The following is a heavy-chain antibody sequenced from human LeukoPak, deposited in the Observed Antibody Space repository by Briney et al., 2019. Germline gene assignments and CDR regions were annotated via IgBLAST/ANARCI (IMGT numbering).Heavy chain of an antibody. Sequence: PSETLSLTCTVPGGSVSSGSYYWSWIRQPPGKGLEWIGYIYYSGSTNYNPSLKSRVTISVDTSKNQFSLKLSSVTAADTAVYYCATTFGKGNYWGQGTLVTVS. CDR1: GGSVSSGSYY. CDR3: ATTFGKGNY. CDR2: IYYSGST. D-gene: IGHD3-16*01. V-gene: IGHV4-61*01. J-gene: IGHJ4*02.